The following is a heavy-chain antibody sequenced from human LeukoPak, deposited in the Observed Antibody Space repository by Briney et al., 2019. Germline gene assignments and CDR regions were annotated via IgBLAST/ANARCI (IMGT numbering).Heavy chain of an antibody. Sequence: PGGSLRLSCAASGFTFSDSYMSWIRQAPGKGLEWVSYTSTSGYSNYADSVEGRFTVSRDNAKNSLYLQMNSLRAEDTALYYCARTRGPGPGGFFYSWGQGFLVTGSS. J-gene: IGHJ4*02. V-gene: IGHV3-11*03. D-gene: IGHD1-14*01. CDR1: GFTFSDSY. CDR2: TSTSGYS. CDR3: ARTRGPGPGGFFYS.